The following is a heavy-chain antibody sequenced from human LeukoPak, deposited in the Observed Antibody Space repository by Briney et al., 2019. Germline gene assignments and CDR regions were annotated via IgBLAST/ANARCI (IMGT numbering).Heavy chain of an antibody. CDR1: GGSLSGYY. CDR3: ARWSYGYVTLYAFDI. D-gene: IGHD5-18*01. J-gene: IGHJ3*02. Sequence: SETLSLTCAVYGGSLSGYYWSWIRPPPGKGLEWIGEINHSGSDNYNPSLKSQVTISVDTSKNQISLKLSSVTAADTAVYYCARWSYGYVTLYAFDIWGQGTMVTVSS. CDR2: INHSGSD. V-gene: IGHV4-34*01.